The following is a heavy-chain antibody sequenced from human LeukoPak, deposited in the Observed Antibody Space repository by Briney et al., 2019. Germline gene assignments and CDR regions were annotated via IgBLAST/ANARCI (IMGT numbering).Heavy chain of an antibody. J-gene: IGHJ4*02. CDR3: ARHGGGDTY. V-gene: IGHV5-51*01. Sequence: GASLQISCKGSGSIFTSYWIAWVRPLPGKGLEWMGINYPGDSQTRYSPSFQGQVTISVDKSTTTAYLQWSSLKASDTAMYYCARHGGGDTYWGQGTLVTVSS. CDR2: NYPGDSQT. CDR1: GSIFTSYW. D-gene: IGHD2-21*02.